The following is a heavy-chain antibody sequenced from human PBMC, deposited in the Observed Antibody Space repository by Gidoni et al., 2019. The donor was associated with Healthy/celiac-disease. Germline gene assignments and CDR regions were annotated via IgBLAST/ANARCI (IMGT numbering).Heavy chain of an antibody. V-gene: IGHV4-34*01. CDR3: ARGATVNIAAETAGYFDY. D-gene: IGHD6-13*01. CDR2: INHSGST. CDR1: GGSFSGYY. J-gene: IGHJ4*02. Sequence: QVQLQQRGAGLLKPSATLSLTCAVYGGSFSGYYWSWIRQPPGKGLEWIGEINHSGSTNYNPSLKSRVTISVDTSKNQFSLKLSSVTAADTAVYYCARGATVNIAAETAGYFDYWGQGTLVTVSS.